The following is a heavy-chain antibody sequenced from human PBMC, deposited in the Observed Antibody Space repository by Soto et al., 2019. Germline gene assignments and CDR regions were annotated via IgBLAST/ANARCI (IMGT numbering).Heavy chain of an antibody. CDR1: GGTFSSYT. J-gene: IGHJ6*02. CDR3: ARGWGYYGMDV. CDR2: IIPILGIA. Sequence: QVQLVQSGAEVKKPGSSVKVSCKASGGTFSSYTISWVRQAPGQGLEWMGRIIPILGIANYAQKFQGRVTXTXXKSTSTAYMELSSLRSEDTAVYYCARGWGYYGMDVWGQGTTVTVSS. D-gene: IGHD3-16*01. V-gene: IGHV1-69*02.